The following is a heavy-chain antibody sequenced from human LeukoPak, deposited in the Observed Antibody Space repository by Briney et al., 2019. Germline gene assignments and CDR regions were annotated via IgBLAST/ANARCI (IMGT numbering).Heavy chain of an antibody. Sequence: SETLSLTCAVYGGSFSGYYWSWIRQPPGKGLEWIGEINHSGSTNYNPSLKSRVTISVDTSKNQFSLKLSSVTAADTAVYYCARSRGGYRKDFDYWGQRTLVTVSS. V-gene: IGHV4-34*01. D-gene: IGHD1-26*01. CDR1: GGSFSGYY. CDR3: ARSRGGYRKDFDY. CDR2: INHSGST. J-gene: IGHJ4*02.